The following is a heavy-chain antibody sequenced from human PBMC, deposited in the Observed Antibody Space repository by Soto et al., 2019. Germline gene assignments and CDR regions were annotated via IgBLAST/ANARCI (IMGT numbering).Heavy chain of an antibody. J-gene: IGHJ2*01. Sequence: QLQLQVCGAGLVKPSQTLSLTCAVSGGSISSGGYSWSWIRQPPGKGLEWIGYIYHSGSTYYNPSLKSRVTISVDRSKNQFSLKLSSVTAADTAVYYCARVPGLWGRGTLVTVSS. CDR3: ARVPGL. CDR1: GGSISSGGYS. CDR2: IYHSGST. V-gene: IGHV4-30-2*01.